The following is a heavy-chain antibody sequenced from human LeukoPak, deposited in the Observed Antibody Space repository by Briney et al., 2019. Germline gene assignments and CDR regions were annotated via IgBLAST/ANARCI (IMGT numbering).Heavy chain of an antibody. V-gene: IGHV1-8*01. J-gene: IGHJ3*02. CDR2: MIPNSGNT. CDR1: GYTFTSYD. D-gene: IGHD3-22*01. Sequence: ASVKVSRKAAGYTFTSYDISWVRQAPGQGLEWLGWMIPNSGNTGYAQKFQGRVTMTRNTSINTAYMEMSSLRSEDTAVYYCARGNFDSRGYFLSDAFDIWGQGTMVTVSS. CDR3: ARGNFDSRGYFLSDAFDI.